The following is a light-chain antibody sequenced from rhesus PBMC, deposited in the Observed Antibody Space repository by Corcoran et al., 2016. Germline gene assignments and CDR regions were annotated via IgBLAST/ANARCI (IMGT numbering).Light chain of an antibody. CDR3: QQGNSNPWT. Sequence: DIQMTQSPSSLSVSVGDRVTITCQASQGISHNLAWYQQKPGKVPKLLIYKASPLQSGVPSRFSGSGSGTDFTLTISSLQPEDFATYYCQQGNSNPWTFGQGTKVEIK. CDR2: KAS. V-gene: IGKV1-25*01. CDR1: QGISHN. J-gene: IGKJ1*01.